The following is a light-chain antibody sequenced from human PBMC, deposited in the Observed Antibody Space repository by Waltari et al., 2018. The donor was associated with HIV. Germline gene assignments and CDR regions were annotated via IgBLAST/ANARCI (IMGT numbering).Light chain of an antibody. V-gene: IGKV3-11*01. J-gene: IGKJ4*01. CDR1: LTIVNF. CDR3: QQRHSWPLS. CDR2: DAS. Sequence: EITLPQSPVDLSLSPGDTATLSCRANLTIVNFLGWYQQRPGQSPSLLIYDASKRVTGVPVRFSGSGSGTDFSLIINNIQPEDAALYYCQQRHSWPLSFGGGTKV.